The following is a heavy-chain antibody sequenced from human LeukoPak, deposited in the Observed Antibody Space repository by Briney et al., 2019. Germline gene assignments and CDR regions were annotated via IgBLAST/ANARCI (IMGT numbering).Heavy chain of an antibody. J-gene: IGHJ4*02. Sequence: GGSLRLSCAASGFTFSNYAMHWVRQAPGKGLEWVAVLSYDGGNKYYTDSVKARFSISRDNSMNTLYLQMNSLRPEDTAVYYCAKQGLVPATAGDWGQGTLVTVSS. CDR2: LSYDGGNK. D-gene: IGHD2-2*01. V-gene: IGHV3-30*04. CDR1: GFTFSNYA. CDR3: AKQGLVPATAGD.